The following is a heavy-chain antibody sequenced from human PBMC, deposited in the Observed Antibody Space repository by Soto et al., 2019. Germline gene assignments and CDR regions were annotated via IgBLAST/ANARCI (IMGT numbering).Heavy chain of an antibody. CDR3: VRSRGWISDY. V-gene: IGHV3-7*03. D-gene: IGHD6-19*01. J-gene: IGHJ4*02. CDR2: IKKEGGEK. Sequence: EVLLVESGGGLVQPGGSLRLSCAASGFTFNDYWMNWVRQAPGKGLEWVANIKKEGGEKNYADSVQGRFSISRDDSKNSVYLQMISLRDEDTAVYFCVRSRGWISDYWGQGGLVTVSS. CDR1: GFTFNDYW.